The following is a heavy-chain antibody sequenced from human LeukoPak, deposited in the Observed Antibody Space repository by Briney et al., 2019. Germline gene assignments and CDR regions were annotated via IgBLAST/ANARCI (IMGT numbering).Heavy chain of an antibody. Sequence: SETLSLTCTVSGCTISSYYWSWIRQPPGKGLEWIWLIYYSGSTNYNPSLKGRVTISVDTSKNQFSLKLNSVTAADTAVYYCARHPRSRGGGDYGGQGTVVTVS. D-gene: IGHD2-15*01. CDR3: ARHPRSRGGGDY. J-gene: IGHJ4*02. CDR2: IYYSGST. V-gene: IGHV4-59*08. CDR1: GCTISSYY.